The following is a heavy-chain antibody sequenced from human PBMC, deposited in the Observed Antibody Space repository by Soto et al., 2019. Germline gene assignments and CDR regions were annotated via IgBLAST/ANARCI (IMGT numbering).Heavy chain of an antibody. CDR2: LYDVDGS. Sequence: DVQLVESGGGLIQPGESLRLSCAAFGLTVSGKKYVAWVGRAPGKGLEWVSALYDVDGSFYADSVKGRFTTSSDSSKTTVYLQMNGLRPDDTAVYYCASWHEREHAYDVWGQGTTVTVSS. J-gene: IGHJ3*01. CDR1: GLTVSGKKY. V-gene: IGHV3-53*01. CDR3: ASWHEREHAYDV. D-gene: IGHD1-1*01.